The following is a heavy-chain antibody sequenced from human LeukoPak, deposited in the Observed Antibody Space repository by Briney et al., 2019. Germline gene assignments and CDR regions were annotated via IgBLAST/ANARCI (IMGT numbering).Heavy chain of an antibody. CDR3: ARATSWDQRNFDWPHWYLDL. D-gene: IGHD3-9*01. Sequence: SETLSLTCTISGGSMSSHYWSWIRQPPGKGLEWIGYIYYTGSTNHNPSLKSRVTISVDTSKNQLSLKLSSVTTADTAVYYCARATSWDQRNFDWPHWYLDLWGRGTLVTVSS. V-gene: IGHV4-59*11. CDR1: GGSMSSHY. J-gene: IGHJ2*01. CDR2: IYYTGST.